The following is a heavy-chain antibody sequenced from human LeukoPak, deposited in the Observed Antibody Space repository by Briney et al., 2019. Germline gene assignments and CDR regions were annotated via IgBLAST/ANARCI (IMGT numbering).Heavy chain of an antibody. Sequence: PSETLSLTCTVSGGSFSSSSYYWGWVRQPPGKGLEWIASSYYTGRTYYNPSLKSRVTISVDTSTNQFSLKLSSLTAADTAVYYCARADGFGELIYCFDYWGQGTLVTVSS. J-gene: IGHJ4*02. V-gene: IGHV4-39*07. CDR3: ARADGFGELIYCFDY. CDR2: SYYTGRT. D-gene: IGHD3-10*01. CDR1: GGSFSSSSYY.